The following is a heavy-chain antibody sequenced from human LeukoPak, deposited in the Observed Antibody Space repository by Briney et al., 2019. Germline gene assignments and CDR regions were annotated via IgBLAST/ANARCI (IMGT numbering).Heavy chain of an antibody. J-gene: IGHJ4*02. CDR2: ISGSGGST. CDR1: GFTFDDYA. V-gene: IGHV3-23*01. CDR3: AKTHCSSTSCRLDY. D-gene: IGHD2-2*01. Sequence: GGSLRLSCAASGFTFDDYAMHWVRQAPGKGLEWVSAISGSGGSTYYADSVKGRFTISRDNSKNTLYLQMNSLRAEDTAVYYCAKTHCSSTSCRLDYWGQGTLVTVSS.